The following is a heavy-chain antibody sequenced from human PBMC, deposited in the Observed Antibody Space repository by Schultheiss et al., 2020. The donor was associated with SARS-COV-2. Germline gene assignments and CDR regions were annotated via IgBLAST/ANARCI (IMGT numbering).Heavy chain of an antibody. V-gene: IGHV3-21*01. CDR2: IRSSGRDI. J-gene: IGHJ4*02. CDR3: ARSSNGTFDH. D-gene: IGHD1-26*01. Sequence: GGSLRLSCAASGFTFSSYNMHWVRQAPGKGLEFVASIRSSGRDIYYADSMQGRFTVSRDNANNSLYLQMHSLRAEDTAVYFCARSSNGTFDHWGQGTLVTVSS. CDR1: GFTFSSYN.